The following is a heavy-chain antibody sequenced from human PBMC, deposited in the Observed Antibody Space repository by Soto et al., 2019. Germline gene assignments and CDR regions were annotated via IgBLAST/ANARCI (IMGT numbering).Heavy chain of an antibody. D-gene: IGHD3-22*01. CDR1: GGSISSGDYY. Sequence: SETLSLTCTVSGGSISSGDYYWSWIRQPPGKGLEWIGYIYYSGSTYYNPSLKSRVTISVDTSKNQFSLKLSSVTAADTAVYYCARATAGGYYYRYFDYWGQGTLVT. CDR3: ARATAGGYYYRYFDY. CDR2: IYYSGST. V-gene: IGHV4-30-4*01. J-gene: IGHJ4*02.